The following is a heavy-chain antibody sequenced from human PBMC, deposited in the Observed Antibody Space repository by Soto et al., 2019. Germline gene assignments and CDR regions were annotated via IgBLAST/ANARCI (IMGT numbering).Heavy chain of an antibody. D-gene: IGHD2-2*03. V-gene: IGHV1-69*13. CDR3: ARDGYCSSTSCYTYYYYYGMDV. J-gene: IGHJ6*02. Sequence: RASVKVSCKASGGTFGSYAISWVRQAPGQGLEWMGGIIPIFGTANYAQKFQGRVTITADESTSTAYMELSSLRSEDTAVYYCARDGYCSSTSCYTYYYYYGMDVWGQGTTVTVSS. CDR1: GGTFGSYA. CDR2: IIPIFGTA.